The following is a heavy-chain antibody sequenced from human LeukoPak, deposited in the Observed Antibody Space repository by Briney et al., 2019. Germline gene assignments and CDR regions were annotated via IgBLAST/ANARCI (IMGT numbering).Heavy chain of an antibody. V-gene: IGHV4-61*05. D-gene: IGHD3-22*01. J-gene: IGHJ4*02. Sequence: SETLSLTCTVSGASISSNNYYWGWVRQPPGRGLEWVGYIYNSGTTNYNPSLKSRVTISVYTSKTQFSLTLSSVTAADTAIYYCARNGDDSSDYYYFDYWGQGTLVTVSS. CDR3: ARNGDDSSDYYYFDY. CDR2: IYNSGTT. CDR1: GASISSNNYY.